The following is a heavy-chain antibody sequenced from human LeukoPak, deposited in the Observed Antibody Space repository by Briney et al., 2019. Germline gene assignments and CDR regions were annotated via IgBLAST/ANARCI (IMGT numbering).Heavy chain of an antibody. CDR2: INPAGGST. J-gene: IGHJ4*02. D-gene: IGHD3-22*01. Sequence: ASVKVACKASGYTFTSYYIHWVRQAPGQGLEWMGIINPAGGSTTYAQKFQGSRLTLTRDTSTSTVYMELSSLRSEDTAVYYCARGRGVHDSHTYDYFDYWGQGSLVTVSS. CDR3: ARGRGVHDSHTYDYFDY. V-gene: IGHV1-46*01. CDR1: GYTFTSYY.